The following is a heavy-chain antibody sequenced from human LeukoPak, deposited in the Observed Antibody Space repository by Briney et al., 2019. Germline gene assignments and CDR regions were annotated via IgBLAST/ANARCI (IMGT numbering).Heavy chain of an antibody. J-gene: IGHJ4*02. CDR1: GGSISSGGYS. CDR3: VGARIGSVPDY. Sequence: SQTLSLTCAVSGGSISSGGYSWSWIRQPPGKGLEWIGYIYHSGSTYYNPSLKSRVTISVDRSKNQFSLKLSSVTAADTAVYYCVGARIGSVPDYWGQGTLVTVSS. V-gene: IGHV4-30-2*02. CDR2: IYHSGST. D-gene: IGHD3-16*01.